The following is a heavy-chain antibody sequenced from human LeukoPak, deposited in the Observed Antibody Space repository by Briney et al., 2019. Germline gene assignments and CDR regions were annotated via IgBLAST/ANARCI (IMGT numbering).Heavy chain of an antibody. J-gene: IGHJ6*03. D-gene: IGHD3-10*01. CDR2: INPNSGGT. V-gene: IGHV1-2*02. Sequence: GASVKVSCKASGYTFTGYYIHWVRQAPGQGLEWMGWINPNSGGTNYAQKFQGRVTMTRDTSISTAYMELSRLRSDDTAVYYCARGRGVSKSYYYYMDVWGKGTTVTISS. CDR3: ARGRGVSKSYYYYMDV. CDR1: GYTFTGYY.